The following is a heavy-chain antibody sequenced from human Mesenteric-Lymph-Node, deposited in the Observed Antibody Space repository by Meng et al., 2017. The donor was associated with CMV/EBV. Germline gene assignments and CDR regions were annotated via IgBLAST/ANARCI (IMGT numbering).Heavy chain of an antibody. V-gene: IGHV1-2*02. CDR1: GYTFNAYY. Sequence: ASVKVSCKASGYTFNAYYIHWVRQAPGHGLEWMAGIDSDGGATNYAQTFQGRVTTTIDTSISTIYMDLSRLRSDDTAIYYCARGHTVTRPIPGLWGQGTLVTVSS. D-gene: IGHD4-11*01. CDR3: ARGHTVTRPIPGL. J-gene: IGHJ1*01. CDR2: IDSDGGAT.